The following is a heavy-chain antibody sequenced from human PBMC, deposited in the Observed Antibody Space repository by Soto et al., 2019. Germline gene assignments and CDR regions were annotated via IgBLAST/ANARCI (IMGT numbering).Heavy chain of an antibody. CDR1: GYTFTGYY. Sequence: GASVKVSCEASGYTFTGYYMHWVRQAPGQGLEWMGWINPNSGGTNYAQKFQGWVTMTRDTSISTAYMELSRLRSDDTAVYYCARGDLTIVGVVNPRPVHWFDPWGPGTRVIASS. CDR3: ARGDLTIVGVVNPRPVHWFDP. J-gene: IGHJ5*02. CDR2: INPNSGGT. V-gene: IGHV1-2*04. D-gene: IGHD3-3*01.